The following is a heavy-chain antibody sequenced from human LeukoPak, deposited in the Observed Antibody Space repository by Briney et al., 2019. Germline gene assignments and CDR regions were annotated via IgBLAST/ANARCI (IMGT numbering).Heavy chain of an antibody. CDR3: ATDSHFDY. CDR1: EGTFSSYA. Sequence: SVKVSCKASEGTFSSYAISWVRQAPGQGLEWMGRIIPILGIANYAQKFQGRVTITADKSTSTAYMELSSLRSEDTAVYYCATDSHFDYWGQGTLVTVSS. J-gene: IGHJ4*02. CDR2: IIPILGIA. V-gene: IGHV1-69*04.